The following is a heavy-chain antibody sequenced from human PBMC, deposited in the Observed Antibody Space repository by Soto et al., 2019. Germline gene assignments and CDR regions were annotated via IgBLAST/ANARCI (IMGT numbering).Heavy chain of an antibody. CDR2: INHSGST. CDR1: GGSFSGYY. J-gene: IGHJ5*02. D-gene: IGHD3-3*01. CDR3: ARGRFLEWLNWFDP. V-gene: IGHV4-34*01. Sequence: SETLSLTCAVYGGSFSGYYWSWIRQPPGKGLEWIGEINHSGSTNYNPSLKSRVTISVDTSKNQFSLKLSSVTAADTAVYYCARGRFLEWLNWFDPWGQGTLVTVS.